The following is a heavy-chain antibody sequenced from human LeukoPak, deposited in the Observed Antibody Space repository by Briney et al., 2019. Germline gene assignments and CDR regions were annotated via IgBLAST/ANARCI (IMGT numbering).Heavy chain of an antibody. CDR3: ARRRVYSGSGEFDF. CDR2: IHYSGTT. Sequence: SETLSLTCTVSGGSMSGYYWSWIRQPPGKGLEWIGYIHYSGTTNYNPSLKSRVTISLDTSRNQFTLKLRSVTTADTAVYYCARRRVYSGSGEFDFWGQGTLVTVSS. CDR1: GGSMSGYY. V-gene: IGHV4-59*01. D-gene: IGHD5-12*01. J-gene: IGHJ4*02.